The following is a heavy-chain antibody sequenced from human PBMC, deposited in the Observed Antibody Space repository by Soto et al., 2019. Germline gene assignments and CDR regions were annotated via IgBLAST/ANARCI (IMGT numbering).Heavy chain of an antibody. CDR1: GYTFTSYA. Sequence: ASVKVSCKASGYTFTSYAMHWVRQAPGQRLEWMGVINPSGGGTSYAQKFQGRVTMTRDTSTSTVYMELSSLRSEDTAVYYCTKGGGSGSYYTSGSDAFDIWGQGTMVTVSS. V-gene: IGHV1-46*03. D-gene: IGHD3-10*01. CDR2: INPSGGGT. CDR3: TKGGGSGSYYTSGSDAFDI. J-gene: IGHJ3*02.